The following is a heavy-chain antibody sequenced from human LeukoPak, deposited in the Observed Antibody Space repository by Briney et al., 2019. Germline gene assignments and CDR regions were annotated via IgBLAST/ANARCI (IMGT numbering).Heavy chain of an antibody. V-gene: IGHV3-30*04. CDR3: ARDGYYFHSSGYYQIDY. CDR1: GFNFSNYV. J-gene: IGHJ4*02. CDR2: ISYDGSSK. D-gene: IGHD3-22*01. Sequence: GGSLRLSCAASGFNFSNYVMHWVRQAPGKGLEWVTVISYDGSSKYYADSVKGRFTVSRDNSKNTLFLHMNSLRAEDTAVYYCARDGYYFHSSGYYQIDYWGQGTPVTVSS.